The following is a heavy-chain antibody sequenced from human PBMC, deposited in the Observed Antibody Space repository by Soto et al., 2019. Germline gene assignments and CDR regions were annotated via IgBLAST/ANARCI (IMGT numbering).Heavy chain of an antibody. D-gene: IGHD6-13*01. Sequence: GGSLRLSCAASGFTFSSYAMSWVRQAPGKGLEWVSAISGSGGSTYYADSVKGRFTISRDNSKNTLYLQMNSLRAEDTAGYYCAKGRGSSWRPYYFDYWGQGTLVTVSS. V-gene: IGHV3-23*01. J-gene: IGHJ4*02. CDR2: ISGSGGST. CDR3: AKGRGSSWRPYYFDY. CDR1: GFTFSSYA.